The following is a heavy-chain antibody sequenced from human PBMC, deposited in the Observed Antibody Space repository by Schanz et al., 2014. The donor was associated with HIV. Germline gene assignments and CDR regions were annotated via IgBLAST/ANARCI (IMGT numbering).Heavy chain of an antibody. D-gene: IGHD5-18*01. CDR3: VKAYSSGFSGAGS. Sequence: EEQLLESGGGLVQPGGSLRLSCAASGFTFDDYAMHWVRQAPGKGLVWVSRINSDGSSTNYADSVKGRLTISRDNAKNTLDLQMNSLRAEDTAIYYCVKAYSSGFSGAGSWGQGALVTVSS. CDR2: INSDGSST. V-gene: IGHV3-74*02. CDR1: GFTFDDYA. J-gene: IGHJ5*02.